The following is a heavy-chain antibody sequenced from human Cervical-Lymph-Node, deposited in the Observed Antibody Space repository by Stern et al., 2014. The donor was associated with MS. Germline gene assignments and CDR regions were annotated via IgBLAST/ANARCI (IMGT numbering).Heavy chain of an antibody. CDR3: TKACDS. CDR2: MNPDRGDT. V-gene: IGHV1-8*01. CDR1: GYTFSSDD. J-gene: IGHJ4*02. Sequence: QVQLLQPGAEVKKPGASVKVSCKTSGYTFSSDDINWVRQASGQGLEWMGWMNPDRGDTGYAQKFQGRLTITRDTSISTAYMELTTLRSEDTAVYYCTKACDSWGQGTLVIVSS.